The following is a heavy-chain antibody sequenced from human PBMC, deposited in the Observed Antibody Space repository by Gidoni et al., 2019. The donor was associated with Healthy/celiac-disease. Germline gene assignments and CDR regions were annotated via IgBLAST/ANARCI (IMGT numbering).Heavy chain of an antibody. D-gene: IGHD2-2*01. V-gene: IGHV1-18*01. CDR3: ARDSKAWAAAALHYFFYGMDV. Sequence: QVQLVQSGAEVKKPGASVKGSCKAAGYTFTSYGISWVRPAPGQGLEWMGWISAYNGNTNYAQKLQGRVTMTTDTSTSTAYMELRSLRSDDTAVYYCARDSKAWAAAALHYFFYGMDVWGQGTTVTVSS. J-gene: IGHJ6*02. CDR1: GYTFTSYG. CDR2: ISAYNGNT.